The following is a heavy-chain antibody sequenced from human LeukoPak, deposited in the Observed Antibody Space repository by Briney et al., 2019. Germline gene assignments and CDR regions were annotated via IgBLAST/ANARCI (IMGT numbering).Heavy chain of an antibody. V-gene: IGHV4-59*02. CDR2: IYYTGT. CDR3: ASRKLGNDY. Sequence: SETLSLTCTVSGGSVTDYYWSWIRQSPGKGLEWIGYIYYTGTSYNPSLKSRVTISADTSKNQFSLKLISVTAADTAVYYCASRKLGNDYWGQGALVTVSS. J-gene: IGHJ4*02. CDR1: GGSVTDYY. D-gene: IGHD7-27*01.